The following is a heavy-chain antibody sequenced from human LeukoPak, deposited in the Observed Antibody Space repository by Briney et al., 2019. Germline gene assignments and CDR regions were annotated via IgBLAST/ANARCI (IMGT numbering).Heavy chain of an antibody. J-gene: IGHJ4*02. D-gene: IGHD7-27*01. CDR1: GYTFTSNA. CDR3: ARGNWGHFDY. Sequence: ASVKVSCKASGYTFTSNAIVWVRQAPGQGLEFMGWTFNSYTKYAQNLQGRVTMAADTSTTTAYMELRSLRSDDTAVCYCARGNWGHFDYWGQGTLVTVSS. CDR2: TFNSYT. V-gene: IGHV1-18*01.